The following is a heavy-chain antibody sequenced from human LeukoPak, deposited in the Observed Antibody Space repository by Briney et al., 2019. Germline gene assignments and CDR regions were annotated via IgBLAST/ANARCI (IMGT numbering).Heavy chain of an antibody. CDR2: INPSGGST. V-gene: IGHV1-46*01. CDR1: GYTFTIYY. Sequence: ASVKVSCKASGYTFTIYYMHWVRQAPGQGLEWMGIINPSGGSTSYAQKFQGRVTMTRDTSTSTVYMELSSLRSEDTAVYYCARSGGNAYFDYWGQGTLVTVPS. J-gene: IGHJ4*02. CDR3: ARSGGNAYFDY. D-gene: IGHD4-23*01.